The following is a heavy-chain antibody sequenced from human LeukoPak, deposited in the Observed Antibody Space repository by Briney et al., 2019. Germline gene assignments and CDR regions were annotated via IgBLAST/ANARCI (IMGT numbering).Heavy chain of an antibody. CDR3: AKSRSYYMVDF. V-gene: IGHV3-74*01. CDR2: INSDGSWT. Sequence: GALRLSWAASGNYWMHWVRQAPGKGLVWVSHINSDGSWTSYADSVKGRFTISKDNAKNTLDLQMNSLRAEDTAVYYCAKSRSYYMVDFWGQGTLVTVSS. CDR1: GNYW. D-gene: IGHD1-26*01. J-gene: IGHJ4*02.